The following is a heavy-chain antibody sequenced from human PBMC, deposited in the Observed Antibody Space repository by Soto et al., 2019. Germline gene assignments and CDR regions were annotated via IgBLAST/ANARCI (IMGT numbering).Heavy chain of an antibody. Sequence: SQTLSLTCAISGDSVSSNSSAWNWIRQSPSRGLEWLGRTYYRSKWYNDYAVSVKSRITINPDTSKNQFSLQLNSVTPEDTAVYYCARVPNPFLLKIGYDHRYHHSGPGTLVTVPS. CDR3: ARVPNPFLLKIGYDHRYHH. D-gene: IGHD5-12*01. J-gene: IGHJ4*03. CDR2: TYYRSKWYN. CDR1: GDSVSSNSSA. V-gene: IGHV6-1*01.